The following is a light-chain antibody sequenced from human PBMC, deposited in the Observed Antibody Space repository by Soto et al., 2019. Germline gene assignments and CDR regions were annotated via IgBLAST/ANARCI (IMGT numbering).Light chain of an antibody. Sequence: QSVLTQPASVSGSPGQSITISCVGTSSVIGDYNYVSWYQKHPGKVPKVIIYDVSNRPSGVSYRFSGTKSGNTASLTISGLQAEDEADYFWSSYTCSSTLVFGTGTKVTVL. CDR2: DVS. CDR1: SSVIGDYNY. CDR3: SSYTCSSTLV. J-gene: IGLJ1*01. V-gene: IGLV2-14*01.